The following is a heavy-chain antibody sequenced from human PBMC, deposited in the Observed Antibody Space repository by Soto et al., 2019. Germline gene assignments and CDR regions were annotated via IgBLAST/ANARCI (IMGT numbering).Heavy chain of an antibody. D-gene: IGHD6-13*01. V-gene: IGHV3-48*03. J-gene: IGHJ5*02. CDR2: ISSSGSTI. Sequence: EVQLVESGGGLVQPGGSLRLSCAASGFTFSSYEMNWVRQAPGKGLEWVSYISSSGSTIYYADSVKGRFTISRDNAKNSLYLQMNSLRAEDTAVYYCARDPNYIAALNWFDPWGQGTLVTVSS. CDR3: ARDPNYIAALNWFDP. CDR1: GFTFSSYE.